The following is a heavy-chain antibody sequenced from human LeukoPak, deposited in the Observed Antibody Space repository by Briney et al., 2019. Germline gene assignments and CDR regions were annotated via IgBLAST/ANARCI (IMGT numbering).Heavy chain of an antibody. CDR2: ISSSSSTI. J-gene: IGHJ4*02. CDR3: ARDSAYSSSWYGPDY. D-gene: IGHD6-13*01. V-gene: IGHV3-48*01. CDR1: GFTSSSYS. Sequence: PGGSLRLSCAASGFTSSSYSMNWVRQAPGKGLEWVSYISSSSSTIYYADSVKGRFTISRDNAKNSLYLQMNSLRAEDTAVYYCARDSAYSSSWYGPDYWGQGTLVTVSS.